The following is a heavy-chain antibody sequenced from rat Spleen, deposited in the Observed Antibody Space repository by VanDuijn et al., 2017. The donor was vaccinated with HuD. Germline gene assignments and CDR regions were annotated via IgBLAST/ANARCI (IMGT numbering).Heavy chain of an antibody. CDR2: ISPSGGTI. CDR3: ARGRSLRGYYFDY. V-gene: IGHV5-25*01. D-gene: IGHD3-1*01. CDR1: GFTFSDYY. J-gene: IGHJ2*01. Sequence: EVQLVESGGGLVQPGRSLKLSCAASGFTFSDYYMAWVRQAPTKGLEWVASISPSGGTIYYRDSVKGRLTISRDNAKSTLYLQMDSLRSEDTATYYCARGRSLRGYYFDYWGQGVMVTVSS.